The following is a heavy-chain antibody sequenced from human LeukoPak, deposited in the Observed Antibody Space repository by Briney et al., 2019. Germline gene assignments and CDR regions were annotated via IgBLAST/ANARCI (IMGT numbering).Heavy chain of an antibody. J-gene: IGHJ3*02. CDR2: IYYSGST. V-gene: IGHV4-59*08. Sequence: SETLPLTCTVSGGSISSYYWSWIRQPPGKGLEWIGYIYYSGSTNYNPSLKSRVTISVDTSKNQFSLKLSSVTAADTAVYYCARQQWLVMENAFDIWGQGTMVTVSS. D-gene: IGHD6-19*01. CDR3: ARQQWLVMENAFDI. CDR1: GGSISSYY.